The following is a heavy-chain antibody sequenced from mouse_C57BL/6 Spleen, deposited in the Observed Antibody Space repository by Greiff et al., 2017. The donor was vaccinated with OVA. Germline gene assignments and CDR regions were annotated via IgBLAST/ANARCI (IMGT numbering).Heavy chain of an antibody. V-gene: IGHV5-6*02. CDR1: GFTFSSYG. Sequence: EVKLVESGGDLVKPGGSLKLSCAASGFTFSSYGMSWVRQTPDKRLEWVATISSGGSYTYYPDSVKGRFTISRANAKNTLYLQMSSLKSEDTAMYYCAREGVSLFDYWGQGTTLTVSS. CDR2: ISSGGSYT. CDR3: AREGVSLFDY. J-gene: IGHJ2*01.